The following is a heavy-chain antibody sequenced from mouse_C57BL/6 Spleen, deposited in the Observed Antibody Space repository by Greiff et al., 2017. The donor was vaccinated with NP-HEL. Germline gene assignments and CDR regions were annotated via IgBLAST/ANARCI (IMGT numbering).Heavy chain of an antibody. CDR3: ERLTNYDYLSMDY. J-gene: IGHJ4*01. CDR1: GYTFTDYN. Sequence: VQLQQSGPELVKPGASVKIPCTASGYTFTDYNMDWVKQSHGKSLEWIGDINPNNGGTNYNQKFKGQATLTVDKSSSTAYMELRSLTSEDTAVYYCERLTNYDYLSMDYWGQGTSVTVSS. D-gene: IGHD2-4*01. CDR2: INPNNGGT. V-gene: IGHV1-18*01.